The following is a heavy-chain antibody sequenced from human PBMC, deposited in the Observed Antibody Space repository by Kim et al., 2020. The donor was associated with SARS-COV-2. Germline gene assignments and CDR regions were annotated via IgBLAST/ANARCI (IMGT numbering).Heavy chain of an antibody. J-gene: IGHJ4*02. CDR2: ISSSSSYI. D-gene: IGHD5-12*01. V-gene: IGHV3-21*01. CDR1: GFTFSSYS. Sequence: GGSLRLSCAASGFTFSSYSMNWVRQAPGKGLEWVSSISSSSSYIYYADSVKGRFTISRDNAKNSLYLQMNSLRAEDTAVYYCARDRPVYSGYDYFDYWGQGTLVTVSS. CDR3: ARDRPVYSGYDYFDY.